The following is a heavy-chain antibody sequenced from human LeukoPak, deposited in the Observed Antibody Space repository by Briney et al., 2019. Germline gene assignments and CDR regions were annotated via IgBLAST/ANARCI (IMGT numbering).Heavy chain of an antibody. CDR1: GFTFINYW. V-gene: IGHV3-7*03. D-gene: IGHD1-26*01. J-gene: IGHJ3*02. Sequence: WGSLRLSCAASGFTFINYWMSWVRHPPPKGLEWVANIKKDGSEKNYVDSVKDRFTISRDNAKNYLYLQMNSLRAEDTALYYCAKDDAGGSACSGSYFGSAFDIWGQGTMVTVSS. CDR3: AKDDAGGSACSGSYFGSAFDI. CDR2: IKKDGSEK.